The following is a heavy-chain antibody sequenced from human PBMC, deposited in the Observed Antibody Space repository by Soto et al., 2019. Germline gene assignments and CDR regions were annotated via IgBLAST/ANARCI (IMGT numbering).Heavy chain of an antibody. CDR1: GGSISSSSYY. V-gene: IGHV4-39*01. Sequence: SETLSLTCTVSGGSISSSSYYWGWIRQPPGKGLEWIGSIYYSGSTYYNPSLKSRVTISVDTSKNQFSLKLSSVTAADTAVYYCARHSGYSSSWYWFDPWGQGTLVTVSS. J-gene: IGHJ5*02. CDR3: ARHSGYSSSWYWFDP. D-gene: IGHD6-13*01. CDR2: IYYSGST.